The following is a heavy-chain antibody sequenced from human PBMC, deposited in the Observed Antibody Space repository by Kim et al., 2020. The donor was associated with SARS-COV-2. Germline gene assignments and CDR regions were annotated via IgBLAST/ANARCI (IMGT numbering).Heavy chain of an antibody. D-gene: IGHD3-10*01. CDR3: ARDFLGSGRRLFDY. J-gene: IGHJ4*02. CDR1: GFTFSSYS. Sequence: GGSLRLSCAASGFTFSSYSMNWVRQAPGKGLEWVSSISSSSSYIYYADSVKGRFTISRDNAKNSLYLQMNSLRAEDTAVYYCARDFLGSGRRLFDYWGQGTLVTVSS. CDR2: ISSSSSYI. V-gene: IGHV3-21*01.